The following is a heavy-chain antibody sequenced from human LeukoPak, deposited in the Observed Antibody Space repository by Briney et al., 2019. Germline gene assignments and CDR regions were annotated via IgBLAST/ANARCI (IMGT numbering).Heavy chain of an antibody. CDR2: IYYSGST. CDR1: GGSISSNNYY. J-gene: IGHJ3*02. CDR3: ARGDVFDI. Sequence: MSSETLSLTCTVSGGSISSNNYYWGWIRQPPGKRLEWIGSIYYSGSTYYKPSLKSRVTISVDTSNNQFSLTLSSVTAADTAVYYCARGDVFDIWGQGTLVTVSS. V-gene: IGHV4-39*01.